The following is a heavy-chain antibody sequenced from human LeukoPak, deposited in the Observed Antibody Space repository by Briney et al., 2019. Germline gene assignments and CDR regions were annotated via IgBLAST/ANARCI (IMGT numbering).Heavy chain of an antibody. V-gene: IGHV4-34*01. CDR1: GGSFSGYY. Sequence: SETLSLTCAVYGGSFSGYYWSWTRQPPGKGLEWIGEINHSGSTNYNPSLKSRVTISVDTSKNQFSLKLSSVTAADTAVYYCARGHYDSSGYFDAFDIWGQGTMVTVSS. J-gene: IGHJ3*02. CDR3: ARGHYDSSGYFDAFDI. D-gene: IGHD3-22*01. CDR2: INHSGST.